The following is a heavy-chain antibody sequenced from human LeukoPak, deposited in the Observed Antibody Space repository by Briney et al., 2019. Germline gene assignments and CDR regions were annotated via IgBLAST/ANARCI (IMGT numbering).Heavy chain of an antibody. CDR1: GFTFSTYP. CDR3: AKDPAPYYYGSGSYPLRDV. V-gene: IGHV3-30-3*01. Sequence: GGSLRLSCAASGFTFSTYPLHWVRQVPGQGLEWVAVIAFDGTIKLYAESVKGRFTISRDDSKNTLYLQMNSLRAEDTAVYYCAKDPAPYYYGSGSYPLRDVWGQGTTVTVSS. D-gene: IGHD3-10*01. CDR2: IAFDGTIK. J-gene: IGHJ6*02.